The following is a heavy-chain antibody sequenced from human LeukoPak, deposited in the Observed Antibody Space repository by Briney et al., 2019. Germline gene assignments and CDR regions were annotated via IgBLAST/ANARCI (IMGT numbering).Heavy chain of an antibody. J-gene: IGHJ6*02. Sequence: GASVKASCKASGGTFSSYAISWVRQAPGQGLEWMGGIIPIFGTANYAQKFQGRVTITADESTSTAYMELSSLRSEDTAVYYCAREYSSSSTYYYYGMDVWGQGTTVTVSS. V-gene: IGHV1-69*13. D-gene: IGHD6-6*01. CDR2: IIPIFGTA. CDR1: GGTFSSYA. CDR3: AREYSSSSTYYYYGMDV.